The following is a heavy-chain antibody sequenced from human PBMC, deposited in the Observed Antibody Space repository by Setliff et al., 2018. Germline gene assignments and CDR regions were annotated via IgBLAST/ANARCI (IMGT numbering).Heavy chain of an antibody. Sequence: KPSETLSLTCAVYGESFDNHYWTWIRQPPEERLEWIGEINHRGFTDYKPSLKSRLTMSVDTSRNQFSLNLGSVTAADTGVYYCARGRIAERPEAIDYWGQGTPVTVSS. CDR3: ARGRIAERPEAIDY. CDR2: INHRGFT. J-gene: IGHJ4*02. CDR1: GESFDNHY. V-gene: IGHV4-34*01. D-gene: IGHD6-6*01.